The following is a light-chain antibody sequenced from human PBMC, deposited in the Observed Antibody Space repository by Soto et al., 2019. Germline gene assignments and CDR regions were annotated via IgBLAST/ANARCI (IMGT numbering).Light chain of an antibody. J-gene: IGKJ4*01. Sequence: EIVLTKSPGTLSLSPGERATLSCRASHSLTNNYFAWYQQKPGQAPRLLIYDASNRATGIPARFSGSGSGTDFTLTITSLEPEDVGVYYCQQRSDWPPLTFGGGSKVDIK. CDR1: HSLTNNY. CDR2: DAS. V-gene: IGKV3-11*01. CDR3: QQRSDWPPLT.